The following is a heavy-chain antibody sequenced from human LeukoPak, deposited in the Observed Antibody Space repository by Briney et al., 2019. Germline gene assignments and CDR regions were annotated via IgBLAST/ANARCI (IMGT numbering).Heavy chain of an antibody. Sequence: PGGSLRLSCAASGFTFSSYGMHWVRQAPGKGLEWVAVISYDGSNKYYADSVKGRFTISRDNSKNTLYLQMSSLRAEDTAVYYCARDRGIVVVITLDAFDIWGQGTMVTVSS. D-gene: IGHD3-22*01. J-gene: IGHJ3*02. CDR1: GFTFSSYG. CDR2: ISYDGSNK. V-gene: IGHV3-30-3*01. CDR3: ARDRGIVVVITLDAFDI.